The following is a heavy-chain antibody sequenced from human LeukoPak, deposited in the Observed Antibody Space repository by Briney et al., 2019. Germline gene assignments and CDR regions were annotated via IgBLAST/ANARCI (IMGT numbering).Heavy chain of an antibody. J-gene: IGHJ4*02. D-gene: IGHD3-16*01. CDR3: ARDRGAITVRNFDY. Sequence: GGSLRLSCAASGFTFDDYAMHWVRQAPGKGLEWVSGISWNSGSIGYADSVKGRFTISRDNSKNTLYLQMNSLRAEDTAVYYCARDRGAITVRNFDYWGQGTLVTVSS. V-gene: IGHV3-9*01. CDR1: GFTFDDYA. CDR2: ISWNSGSI.